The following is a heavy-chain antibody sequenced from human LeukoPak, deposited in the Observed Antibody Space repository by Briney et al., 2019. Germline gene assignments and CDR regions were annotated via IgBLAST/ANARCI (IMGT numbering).Heavy chain of an antibody. CDR1: GFTFSSYA. J-gene: IGHJ4*02. V-gene: IGHV3-23*01. CDR3: AKDDASVGATKKYYFDY. D-gene: IGHD1-26*01. CDR2: ISGSGGST. Sequence: GGSLRLSCAASGFTFSSYAMSWVRQAPGKGLEWVSAISGSGGSTYHADSVKGRFTISRDNSKNTLYLQMNSLRAEDTAVYYCAKDDASVGATKKYYFDYWGQGTLVTVSS.